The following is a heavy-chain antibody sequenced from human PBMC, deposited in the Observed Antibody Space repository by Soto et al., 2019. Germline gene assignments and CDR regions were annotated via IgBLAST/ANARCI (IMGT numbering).Heavy chain of an antibody. V-gene: IGHV4-31*03. Sequence: QVQLQESGPGLLKPTQTLSLTYTVSGDSVYSRPHSWTWIRQLPDRSLEYIGYIFYSGTTYYNPSLKDRVTISLDTSKNQFYLSLTSVTAADTAVYYCAGPTSYFEYWGQGTLVNVSS. CDR3: AGPTSYFEY. CDR1: GDSVYSRPHS. J-gene: IGHJ4*02. CDR2: IFYSGTT.